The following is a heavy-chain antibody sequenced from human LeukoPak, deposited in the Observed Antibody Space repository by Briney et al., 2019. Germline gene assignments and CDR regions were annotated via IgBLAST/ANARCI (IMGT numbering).Heavy chain of an antibody. CDR3: ARGSGPIRDFWSGYYDHPYYYYYYMDV. CDR2: IYTSGST. J-gene: IGHJ6*03. V-gene: IGHV4-4*07. CDR1: GGSISSYY. D-gene: IGHD3-3*01. Sequence: PSETLSLTCTVSGGSISSYYWSWIRQPAGKELEWIGRIYTSGSTNYNPSLKSRVTMSVDTSKNQFSLKLSSVTAADTAVYYCARGSGPIRDFWSGYYDHPYYYYYYMDVWGKGTTVTVSS.